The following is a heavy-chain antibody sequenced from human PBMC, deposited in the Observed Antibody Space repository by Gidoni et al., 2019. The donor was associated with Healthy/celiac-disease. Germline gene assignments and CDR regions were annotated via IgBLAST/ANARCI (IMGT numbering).Heavy chain of an antibody. CDR3: ANLISRRRGFDY. CDR1: GFTFSSYA. Sequence: EVQLLESGGGLLQPGGSLRLSCAASGFTFSSYAMSWVSQAPGKGLEWVSAISGSGGSTYYADSVKGRFTSSRDNSKHTLYRQMNSLRAEDTAGYYCANLISRRRGFDYWGQGTLVTVSS. CDR2: ISGSGGST. V-gene: IGHV3-23*01. J-gene: IGHJ4*02.